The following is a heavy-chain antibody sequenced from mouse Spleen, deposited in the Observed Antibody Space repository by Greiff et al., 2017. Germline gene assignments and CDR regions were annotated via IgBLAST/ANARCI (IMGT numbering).Heavy chain of an antibody. CDR3: ARDEVRRERAFDY. V-gene: IGHV1-82*01. CDR2: IYPGDGDT. CDR1: GYAFSSSW. Sequence: QVQLQQSGPELVKPGASVKISCKASGYAFSSSWMNWVKQRPGKGLEWIGRIYPGDGDTNYNGKFKGKATLTADKSSSTAYMQLSSLTSEDSAVYFCARDEVRRERAFDYWGQGTTLTVSS. D-gene: IGHD2-14*01. J-gene: IGHJ2*01.